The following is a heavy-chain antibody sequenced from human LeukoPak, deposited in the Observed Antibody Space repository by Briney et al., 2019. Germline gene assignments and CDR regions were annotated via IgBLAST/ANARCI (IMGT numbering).Heavy chain of an antibody. J-gene: IGHJ6*02. D-gene: IGHD2/OR15-2a*01. CDR2: ISYDGSNK. V-gene: IGHV3-30-3*01. CDR1: GFTFSSYA. CDR3: ARGQPLSYYDMDV. Sequence: GRSLRLSCAASGFTFSSYAMHWVRQAPGKGLEWVAVISYDGSNKYYADSVKGRFTISRDNSKNTLYLQMSSLRAEDTALYYCARGQPLSYYDMDVWGQGTTVTVSS.